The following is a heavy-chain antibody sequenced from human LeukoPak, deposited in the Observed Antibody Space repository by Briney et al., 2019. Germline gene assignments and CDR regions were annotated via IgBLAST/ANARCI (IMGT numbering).Heavy chain of an antibody. V-gene: IGHV3-48*02. CDR1: GFTFSIYG. J-gene: IGHJ4*02. D-gene: IGHD1-26*01. Sequence: GSLRPSCAASGFTFSIYGMNWVRQAPGKGLGWVSYISSSGSTIYYADSVKGRFTISRDNAKNSLDLEMNSLRDEDTAVYYCARRMSSGSNPFDYWGQGTLVTVSS. CDR3: ARRMSSGSNPFDY. CDR2: ISSSGSTI.